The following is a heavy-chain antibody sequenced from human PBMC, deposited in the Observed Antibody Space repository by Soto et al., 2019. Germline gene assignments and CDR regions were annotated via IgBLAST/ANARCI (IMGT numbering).Heavy chain of an antibody. J-gene: IGHJ2*01. V-gene: IGHV4-59*01. Sequence: QVQLQESGPGLVKPSETLSLTCTVSGGSISSYYWSWIRQPPGKGLECIGYIYYSGSTNYNPSLKSRVTISVDTSKNQFSLKLSSVTAADTAVYCCARTTHYDYVWGSRNRNLYFDLWGRGTLVSVSS. CDR1: GGSISSYY. CDR2: IYYSGST. D-gene: IGHD3-16*01. CDR3: ARTTHYDYVWGSRNRNLYFDL.